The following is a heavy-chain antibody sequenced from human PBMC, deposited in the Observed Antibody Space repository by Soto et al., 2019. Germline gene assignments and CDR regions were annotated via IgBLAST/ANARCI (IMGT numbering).Heavy chain of an antibody. D-gene: IGHD3-10*01. J-gene: IGHJ3*02. CDR2: VCPDDSDT. V-gene: IGHV5-51*03. Sequence: EVQLVQSEAEVKKPGESLKISCKGSGHSFPSYCIGWVRQMPGKSLEWMGIVCPDDSDTRYRPSLQGQVTISVDKSTRNAYLQWSSLKASDTGMYYCAGSYYYGSRSYYNVGAFDIWGQGTMVIVSS. CDR3: AGSYYYGSRSYYNVGAFDI. CDR1: GHSFPSYC.